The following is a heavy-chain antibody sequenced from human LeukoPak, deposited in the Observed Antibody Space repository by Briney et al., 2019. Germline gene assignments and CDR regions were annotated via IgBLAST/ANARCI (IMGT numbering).Heavy chain of an antibody. CDR1: GFTFSSYG. CDR2: IWYDGSNK. Sequence: PGGSLRLSCAASGFTFSSYGMHWVRQAPGKGLEWVAVIWYDGSNKYYADSVKGRFTISRDNSKNTLYLQMNSLRAEDTAVYYCARGRGPMAHDQTRLYYYYGMDVWSQGTTVTVSS. J-gene: IGHJ6*02. D-gene: IGHD5-24*01. CDR3: ARGRGPMAHDQTRLYYYYGMDV. V-gene: IGHV3-33*01.